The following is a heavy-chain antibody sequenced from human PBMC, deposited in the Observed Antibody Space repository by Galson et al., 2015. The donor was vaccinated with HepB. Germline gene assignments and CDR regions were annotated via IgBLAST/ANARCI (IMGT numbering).Heavy chain of an antibody. Sequence: SLRLSCAASGSSFSDYWMSWIRQAPGKRPEWVSNIRYDEYEYYYADFVKGRFTISRDNARNSVFLQMSSLRRDDTAVYYCVRDRTYKGGNCFDFWGQGALVTVSS. CDR3: VRDRTYKGGNCFDF. D-gene: IGHD3-10*01. CDR1: GSSFSDYW. J-gene: IGHJ4*02. V-gene: IGHV3-7*03. CDR2: IRYDEYEY.